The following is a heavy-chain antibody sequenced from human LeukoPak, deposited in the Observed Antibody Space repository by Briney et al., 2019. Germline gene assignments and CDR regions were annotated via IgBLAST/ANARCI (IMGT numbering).Heavy chain of an antibody. CDR3: ARGSKAAPGTFDY. V-gene: IGHV4-34*01. D-gene: IGHD6-13*01. CDR1: GGSFSGYY. J-gene: IGHJ4*02. Sequence: SETLSLTCAVYGGSFSGYYWSWIRQPPGKGLEWIGEINHSGSTNYNPSLKSRVTISVDTSKNQFSLKLSSVTAADTAVYYCARGSKAAPGTFDYWGQGTLDTVSS. CDR2: INHSGST.